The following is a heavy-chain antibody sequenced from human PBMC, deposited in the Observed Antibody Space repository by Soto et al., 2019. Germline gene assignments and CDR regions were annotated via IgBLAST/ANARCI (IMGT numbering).Heavy chain of an antibody. J-gene: IGHJ6*02. V-gene: IGHV3-33*01. CDR1: GFSFSSYG. D-gene: IGHD2-21*01. CDR2: IWYDGRNK. Sequence: ESGGGVVQPGRSLRLSCAASGFSFSSYGMHWVRQAPDKGLEWVANIWYDGRNKYYADSVKGRFTISRDNSKNTFYLQMNSLRAEDTAVYYCARGVKNSYGMDVWGQGTTVTVSS. CDR3: ARGVKNSYGMDV.